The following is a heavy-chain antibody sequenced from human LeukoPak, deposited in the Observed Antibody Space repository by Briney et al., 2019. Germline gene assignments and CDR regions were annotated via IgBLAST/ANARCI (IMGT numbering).Heavy chain of an antibody. CDR3: VRDANWGLDALDI. Sequence: SQTLSLTCALSGDSVSFNSDVWNWIRQSPSRGLEWLGRAYYRSKLLYDYAVSVKSRLTITPDTAKNHFSLQLNSVTPEDTAVYYCVRDANWGLDALDIWGQGTMVTVSS. CDR2: AYYRSKLLY. V-gene: IGHV6-1*01. D-gene: IGHD7-27*01. J-gene: IGHJ3*02. CDR1: GDSVSFNSDV.